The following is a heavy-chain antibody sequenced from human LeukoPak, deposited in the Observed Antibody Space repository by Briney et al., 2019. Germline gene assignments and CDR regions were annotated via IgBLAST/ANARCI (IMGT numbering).Heavy chain of an antibody. CDR2: IYSGDTT. V-gene: IGHV3-66*01. CDR1: GFTVSSIY. CDR3: ARDYN. Sequence: GGSLRLSCAASGFTVSSIYMSWVRQAPGKGLEWVSLIYSGDTTHYADSVKGRFTFSGDNSKDTLYLQMNSLRAEDTAVYYCARDYNWGQGTLVTVSS. J-gene: IGHJ4*02.